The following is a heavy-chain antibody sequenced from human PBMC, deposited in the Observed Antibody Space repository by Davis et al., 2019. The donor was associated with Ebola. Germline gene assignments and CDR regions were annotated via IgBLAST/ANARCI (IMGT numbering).Heavy chain of an antibody. CDR1: GFTVSSNY. J-gene: IGHJ4*02. V-gene: IGHV3-13*01. D-gene: IGHD6-6*01. CDR3: ARGRYSSSSVYFDY. CDR2: IGTAGDT. Sequence: PGGSLRLSCAASGFTVSSNYMSWVRQAPGKGLEWVSAIGTAGDTYYPGSVKGRFTISRENAKNSLYLQMNSLRAGDTAVYYCARGRYSSSSVYFDYWGQGTLVTVSS.